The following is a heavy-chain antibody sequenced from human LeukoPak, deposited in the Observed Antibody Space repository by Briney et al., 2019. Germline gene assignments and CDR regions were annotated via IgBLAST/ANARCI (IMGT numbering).Heavy chain of an antibody. D-gene: IGHD6-13*01. Sequence: PSETLSLTCAVYGGSFSGYYWSWIRQPPGKGLEWMGEINHSGSTNYNPSLKSRVTISVDTSKNQFSLKLSSVTAADTAVYYCARWQQLVFFDYWGQGTLVTISS. J-gene: IGHJ4*02. CDR3: ARWQQLVFFDY. CDR1: GGSFSGYY. CDR2: INHSGST. V-gene: IGHV4-34*01.